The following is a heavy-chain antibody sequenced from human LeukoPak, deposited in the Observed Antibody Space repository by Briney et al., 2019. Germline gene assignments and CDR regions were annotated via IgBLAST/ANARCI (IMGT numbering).Heavy chain of an antibody. J-gene: IGHJ4*02. CDR3: ARYSSGWYGDFDY. CDR2: MNPNSGNT. V-gene: IGHV1-8*01. CDR1: GYTLTSYD. Sequence: ASVKVSCKASGYTLTSYDINWVRQATGQGLEWRGWMNPNSGNTGYAQKFQGRVTMTRNTSISTAYMELSSLRSEDTAVYYCARYSSGWYGDFDYWGQGTLVTVSS. D-gene: IGHD6-19*01.